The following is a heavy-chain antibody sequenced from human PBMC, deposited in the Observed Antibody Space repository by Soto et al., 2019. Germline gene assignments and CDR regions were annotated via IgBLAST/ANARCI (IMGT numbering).Heavy chain of an antibody. J-gene: IGHJ4*02. CDR2: INPNSGGT. Sequence: QVQLVQSGAEVKKPGASVKVSCKASGYTFTGYHIQWVRQAPGQGLEWMGWINPNSGGTNYAQKFQGRVTMTKDSSISTAYMEVNRLRSDDTAVDYCTREAGGYYYDYWGQGTLVTVSS. CDR1: GYTFTGYH. V-gene: IGHV1-2*02. CDR3: TREAGGYYYDY. D-gene: IGHD3-22*01.